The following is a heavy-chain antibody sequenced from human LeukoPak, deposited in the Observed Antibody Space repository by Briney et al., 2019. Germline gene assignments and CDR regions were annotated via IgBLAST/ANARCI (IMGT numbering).Heavy chain of an antibody. CDR2: ISSSSSYI. D-gene: IGHD2-2*01. V-gene: IGHV3-21*01. CDR3: SRDYKVVPAVNQLDWFDP. J-gene: IGHJ5*02. CDR1: GFTFSSYS. Sequence: GGSLRLSCAASGFTFSSYSMNWVRQAPGKGLEWVSSISSSSSYIYYADSVKGRFTISRDNAKNSLYLQMNRLRAEDTAVSYCSRDYKVVPAVNQLDWFDPWGQGTLVTVSS.